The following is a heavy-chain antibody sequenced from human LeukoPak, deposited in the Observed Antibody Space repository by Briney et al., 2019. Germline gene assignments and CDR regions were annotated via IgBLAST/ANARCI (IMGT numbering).Heavy chain of an antibody. D-gene: IGHD6-13*01. CDR3: ARAPSYSSSWYWFDP. V-gene: IGHV1-18*01. CDR1: GYTFTSYG. Sequence: ASVKVSCKASGYTFTSYGISWVRQAPGQGLEWMGWISAYNGNTNYAQKLQGRVTMTTDTSTSTAYMELRSLRSDDTAVYYCARAPSYSSSWYWFDPWGQGILVTVFS. CDR2: ISAYNGNT. J-gene: IGHJ5*02.